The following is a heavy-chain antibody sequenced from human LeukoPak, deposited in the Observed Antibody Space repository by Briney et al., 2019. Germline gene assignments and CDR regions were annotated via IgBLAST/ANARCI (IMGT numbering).Heavy chain of an antibody. CDR2: IYYSGST. CDR1: GGSISSSSYY. J-gene: IGHJ4*02. D-gene: IGHD2-8*01. CDR3: ATPGSVLIFAGFDY. Sequence: SETLSLTCTVSGGSISSSSYYWGWILQPPGKGLEWIGSIYYSGSTYYNPSLKSRVTISVDTSKNQFSLKLSSVTAADTAVYYCATPGSVLIFAGFDYWGQGTLVTVSS. V-gene: IGHV4-39*01.